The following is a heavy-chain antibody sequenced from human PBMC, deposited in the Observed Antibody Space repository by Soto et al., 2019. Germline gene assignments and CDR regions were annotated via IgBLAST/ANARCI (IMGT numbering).Heavy chain of an antibody. CDR1: GVSFSGYY. J-gene: IGHJ6*02. Sequence: SETLSLTCAVYGVSFSGYYWSWIRQPPGKGLEWIGEINHSGSTNYNPSLKSRVTIPVDTSKNQFSLKLSPVTAADTAVYYCARGRSSGYYQYYYYGMDVWGQGTTVTVSS. D-gene: IGHD3-22*01. CDR3: ARGRSSGYYQYYYYGMDV. V-gene: IGHV4-34*01. CDR2: INHSGST.